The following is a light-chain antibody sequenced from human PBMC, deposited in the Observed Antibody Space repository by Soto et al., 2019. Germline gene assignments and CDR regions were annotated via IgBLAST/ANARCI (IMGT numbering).Light chain of an antibody. CDR2: EVS. CDR3: SSYTTSNTWV. CDR1: SSDVGAYDY. V-gene: IGLV2-14*01. Sequence: QSALTQPASVPGSPGQSITISCTGTSSDVGAYDYVSWYQQHPGKAPKFMLYEVSNRPSGLSNRFSGSKSGNTASLTISGLQAEDEADYYCSSYTTSNTWVFGGGTKLTVL. J-gene: IGLJ3*02.